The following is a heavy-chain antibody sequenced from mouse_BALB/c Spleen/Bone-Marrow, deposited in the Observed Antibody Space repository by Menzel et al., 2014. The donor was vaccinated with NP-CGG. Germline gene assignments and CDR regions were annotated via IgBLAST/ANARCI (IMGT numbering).Heavy chain of an antibody. V-gene: IGHV1-67*01. CDR1: GYTFTDYA. CDR3: ARRTTGYAMDY. J-gene: IGHJ4*01. CDR2: ISTYSGNT. Sequence: QVQLQQSGPELVRPGVSVKISCKGFGYTFTDYAIHWVKQSPAKSLEWIGVISTYSGNTKYNQKFKDKATMTVDKSSSTAYMELARLTSEDSAIYYCARRTTGYAMDYWGQGTSVTVSS.